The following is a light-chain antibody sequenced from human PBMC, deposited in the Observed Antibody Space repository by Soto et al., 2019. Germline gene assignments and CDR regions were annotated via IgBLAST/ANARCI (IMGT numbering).Light chain of an antibody. CDR1: QSVSSSS. V-gene: IGKV3-20*01. CDR3: QHYGSSPPKYT. J-gene: IGKJ2*01. Sequence: EIVLTQSPGTLSLSPGERATLSCRASQSVSSSSLAWYQHKPGQAPRLLIYDAFSRATDIPDRFSGSGSGTDFTLTISRLEPEDFAVYYCQHYGSSPPKYTFGQGTKLAI. CDR2: DAF.